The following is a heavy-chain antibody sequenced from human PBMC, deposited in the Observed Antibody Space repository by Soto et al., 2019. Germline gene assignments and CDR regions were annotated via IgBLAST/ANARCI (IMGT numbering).Heavy chain of an antibody. J-gene: IGHJ3*02. CDR3: VKGGSSLLFDGFDI. Sequence: GGSLRLSCAASGFSFGSYAMSWVRQAPGKGLEWVSGISGSGGSTYYADSVKGRFTISRDNSKNTLYLQMNSLRAEDTAVYYCVKGGSSLLFDGFDIWGQGTMVTVSS. CDR1: GFSFGSYA. CDR2: ISGSGGST. V-gene: IGHV3-23*01. D-gene: IGHD1-26*01.